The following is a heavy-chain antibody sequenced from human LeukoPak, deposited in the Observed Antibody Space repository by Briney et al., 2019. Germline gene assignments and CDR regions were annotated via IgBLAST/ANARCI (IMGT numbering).Heavy chain of an antibody. CDR3: ARQRLGEISLTAFDT. Sequence: XXXXXXXWVGYIYSSASTNYNPSLKSRVTMSVDTSKNQFSLKLMSVTAADTAVYYCARQRLGEISLTAFDTWGRGTMATVSS. V-gene: IGHV4-4*09. CDR2: IYSSAST. J-gene: IGHJ3*02. D-gene: IGHD3-16*02.